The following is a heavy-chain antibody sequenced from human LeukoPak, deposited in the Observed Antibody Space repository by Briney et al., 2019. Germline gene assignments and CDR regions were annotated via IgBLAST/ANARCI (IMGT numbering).Heavy chain of an antibody. D-gene: IGHD2-15*01. Sequence: ASVKVSCKAFGYTFTNYGISWVRQAPGQGLEWMGWTSGYNGNTKYEQKLQDRATMTTDTSTSTGYMELRSLRPDDTAVYYCARDIGYCSGGSCYPYYMDVWGKGTTVTVSS. CDR3: ARDIGYCSGGSCYPYYMDV. V-gene: IGHV1-18*01. CDR1: GYTFTNYG. J-gene: IGHJ6*03. CDR2: TSGYNGNT.